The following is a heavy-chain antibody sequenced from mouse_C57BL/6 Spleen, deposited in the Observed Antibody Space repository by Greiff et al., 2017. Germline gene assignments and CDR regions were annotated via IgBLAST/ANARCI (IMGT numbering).Heavy chain of an antibody. Sequence: VQLQQSGAELVRPGASVTLSCKASGYTFTDYEMHWVKQTPVHGLEWIGAIDPETGGTAYNQKFKGKAILTADKSSSTASMALGSLTSEYSAVYYCISSRFAYWGQGTLVTVSA. J-gene: IGHJ3*01. V-gene: IGHV1-15*01. CDR2: IDPETGGT. CDR3: ISSRFAY. CDR1: GYTFTDYE. D-gene: IGHD1-1*01.